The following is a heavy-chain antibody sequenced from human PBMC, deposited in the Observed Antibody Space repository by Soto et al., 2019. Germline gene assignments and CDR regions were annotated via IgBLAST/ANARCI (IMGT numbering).Heavy chain of an antibody. CDR1: AFNFSSYA. J-gene: IGHJ5*01. CDR2: ISATGGGT. V-gene: IGHV3-23*01. Sequence: WGSRRLSWSACAFNFSSYAMSWVRQAPGKGLEWVSLISATGGGTYYAYSVKGRCTISRDNSDNTLYLQVHSLSAEDTSVYHGANDRRAGGSSACYFDCCGRGSQVAVSS. D-gene: IGHD3-16*01. CDR3: ANDRRAGGSSACYFDC.